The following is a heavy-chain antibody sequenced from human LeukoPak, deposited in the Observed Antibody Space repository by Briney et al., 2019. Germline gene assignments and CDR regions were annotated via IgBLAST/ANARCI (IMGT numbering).Heavy chain of an antibody. J-gene: IGHJ6*03. D-gene: IGHD5-24*01. CDR1: GGSISSGGYY. V-gene: IGHV4-31*03. CDR3: ARDVVEMATIKSCYYYYMDV. Sequence: SETLSLTCTVSGGSISSGGYYWSWIRQHPGKGLEWIGYIYYSGSTYYNPSLKSRVTISVDTSKNQFSLKLSSVTAADTAVYYCARDVVEMATIKSCYYYYMDVWGKGTTVTVSS. CDR2: IYYSGST.